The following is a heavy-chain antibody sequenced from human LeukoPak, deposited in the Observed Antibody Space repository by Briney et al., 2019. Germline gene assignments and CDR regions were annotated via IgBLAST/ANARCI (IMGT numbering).Heavy chain of an antibody. CDR2: INTNTGNP. J-gene: IGHJ6*03. D-gene: IGHD4-11*01. V-gene: IGHV7-4-1*02. CDR1: GYTFTSYA. CDR3: ARVPVTTDVYYYYYMDV. Sequence: ASVKVSCKASGYTFTSYAMNWVRQAPGQGLEWMGWINTNTGNPTYAQGFTGRFVFSLDTSVSTAYLQISSLKAEDTAVYYCARVPVTTDVYYYYYMDVWGKGTTVTVSS.